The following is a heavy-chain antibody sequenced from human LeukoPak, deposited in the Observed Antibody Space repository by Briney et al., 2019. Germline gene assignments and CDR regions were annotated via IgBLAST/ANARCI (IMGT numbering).Heavy chain of an antibody. D-gene: IGHD2-8*01. CDR3: AKERVLMVYAITHNWLDP. Sequence: PGGSLRLSCAASGFTFSSYSMNWVRQAPGKGLEWVSSISSSSSYIYYADSVKGRFTISRDNSKNTLYLQMNSLRAEDTAVYYCAKERVLMVYAITHNWLDPWGQGTLVTVSS. CDR1: GFTFSSYS. J-gene: IGHJ5*02. CDR2: ISSSSSYI. V-gene: IGHV3-21*04.